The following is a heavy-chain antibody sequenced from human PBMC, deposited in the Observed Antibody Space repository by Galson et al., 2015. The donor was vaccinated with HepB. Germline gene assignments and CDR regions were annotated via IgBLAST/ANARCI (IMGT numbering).Heavy chain of an antibody. CDR2: INSDGSST. CDR1: GFTFSSYW. J-gene: IGHJ4*02. D-gene: IGHD5-18*01. CDR3: ARNGYSYGLDY. Sequence: SLRLSCAASGFTFSSYWMHWVRQAPGKGLVWVSRINSDGSSTSYADSMKGRFTISRDNAKNTLYLQMNSLRAEDTAVYYCARNGYSYGLDYWGQGTLVTVPS. V-gene: IGHV3-74*01.